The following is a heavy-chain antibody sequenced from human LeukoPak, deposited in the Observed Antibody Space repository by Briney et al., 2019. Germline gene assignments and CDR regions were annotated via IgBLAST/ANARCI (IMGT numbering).Heavy chain of an antibody. D-gene: IGHD2-2*01. J-gene: IGHJ4*02. V-gene: IGHV4-34*01. Sequence: TAETLSLTCAVYGGSFRGYYWSWIRQPPGKGLEWIGEINHSGSTNYDPSLKSRVTISLDTSMKKFSLKLNSVTAADTAVYYCASTERCSTTCPLDYWGQGTLVTVSS. CDR1: GGSFRGYY. CDR2: INHSGST. CDR3: ASTERCSTTCPLDY.